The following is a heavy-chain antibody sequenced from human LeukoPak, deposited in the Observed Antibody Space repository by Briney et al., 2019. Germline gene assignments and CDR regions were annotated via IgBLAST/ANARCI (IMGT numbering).Heavy chain of an antibody. J-gene: IGHJ6*03. CDR1: GDSVSSNSAA. D-gene: IGHD1-26*01. CDR3: ARDTELPGANYYYYYMDV. V-gene: IGHV6-1*01. CDR2: TYYRSKWYN. Sequence: SQTLSLTCAISGDSVSSNSAAWNWIRQSPSRGLEWLGRTYYRSKWYNDYAVSVKSRITINPDTSKNQFSLQPNSVTPEDTAVYYCARDTELPGANYYYYYMDVWGKGTTVTVSS.